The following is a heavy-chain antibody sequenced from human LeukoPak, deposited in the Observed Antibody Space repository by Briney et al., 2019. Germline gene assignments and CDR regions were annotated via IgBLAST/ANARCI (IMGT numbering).Heavy chain of an antibody. CDR3: ARLFLGGYSYGRRKLNWFDP. D-gene: IGHD5-18*01. J-gene: IGHJ5*02. CDR1: SYSISSGYY. Sequence: PSETLSLTCTVSSYSISSGYYWSWIRQPPGKGLEWIGEINHSGSTNYNPSLKSRVTISVDTSKNQFSLKLSSVTAADTAVYYCARLFLGGYSYGRRKLNWFDPWGQGTLVTVSS. V-gene: IGHV4-38-2*02. CDR2: INHSGST.